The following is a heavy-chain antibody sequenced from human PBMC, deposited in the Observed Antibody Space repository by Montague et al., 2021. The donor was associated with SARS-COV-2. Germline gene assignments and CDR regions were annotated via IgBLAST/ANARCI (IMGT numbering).Heavy chain of an antibody. J-gene: IGHJ4*02. CDR3: ARRGSSVWGVTVSAELDY. Sequence: SETLSLTCARHGGSFSGYYWSWIRQPPEKGLEWIGEINQSGRTNNNPSLKSRVIISVDTSKNQFSLKLSSVTAADTAVYYCARRGSSVWGVTVSAELDYWGQGILVIVSS. V-gene: IGHV4-34*01. CDR1: GGSFSGYY. CDR2: INQSGRT. D-gene: IGHD3-10*01.